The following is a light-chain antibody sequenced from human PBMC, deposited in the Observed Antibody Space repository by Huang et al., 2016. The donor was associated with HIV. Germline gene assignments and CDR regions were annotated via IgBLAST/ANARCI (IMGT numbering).Light chain of an antibody. CDR2: FGS. Sequence: DIVMTQSPLSLPVTPAEPASISCRSSQSLLHSNGYNYLSWFLQKPGQSPQLLIYFGSNRASGVPERFSGSGSGTDFTLKISRVEAEDVGVYYCMQGLQIPHTFGQGTKLEIK. CDR3: MQGLQIPHT. J-gene: IGKJ2*01. V-gene: IGKV2-28*01. CDR1: QSLLHSNGYNY.